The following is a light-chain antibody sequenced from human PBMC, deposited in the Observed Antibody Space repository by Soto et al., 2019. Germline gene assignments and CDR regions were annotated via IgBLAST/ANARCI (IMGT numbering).Light chain of an antibody. J-gene: IGKJ1*01. Sequence: DIQMTQSPSTLSASVGDRVTITCRASQSIGSSLAWYQQKPGKAPNLLIYVASNLESGVPSRFSGSGSGTEFALTISSLQPDDFATYYCHQYNSHPWSFGQGTKVEIK. CDR2: VAS. CDR3: HQYNSHPWS. CDR1: QSIGSS. V-gene: IGKV1-5*03.